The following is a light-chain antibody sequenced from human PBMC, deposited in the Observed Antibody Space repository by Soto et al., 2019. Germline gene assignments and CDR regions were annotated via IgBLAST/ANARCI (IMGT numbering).Light chain of an antibody. CDR2: GAS. J-gene: IGKJ4*01. CDR3: QHYNNWPLT. V-gene: IGKV3-15*01. CDR1: QSVSGD. Sequence: EIVMTQSPATLSLSPGERATLSCRASQSVSGDLAWYQQKPGQAPRLLIYGASTRATGIPARFSGSGSGTEFTLTISSLQSEDFAVYYCQHYNNWPLTFGGGTKVEIK.